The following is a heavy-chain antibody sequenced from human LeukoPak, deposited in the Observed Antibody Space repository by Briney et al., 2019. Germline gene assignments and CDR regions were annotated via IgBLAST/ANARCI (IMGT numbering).Heavy chain of an antibody. D-gene: IGHD2-21*02. CDR3: ARGPSLAYCGGDCYYSDY. CDR2: INPSGGST. Sequence: SVKVSCKASGYTFTSYYMHWVRQAPGQGLEWMGIINPSGGSTSYAQKFQGRVTMTRDTSTSTVYMELSSLRSEDTAVYYCARGPSLAYCGGDCYYSDYWGQGTLVTVSS. J-gene: IGHJ4*02. CDR1: GYTFTSYY. V-gene: IGHV1-46*01.